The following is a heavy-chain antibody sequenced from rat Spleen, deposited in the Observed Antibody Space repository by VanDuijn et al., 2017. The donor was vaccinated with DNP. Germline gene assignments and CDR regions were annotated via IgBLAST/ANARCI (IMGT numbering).Heavy chain of an antibody. D-gene: IGHD1-11*01. J-gene: IGHJ2*01. CDR2: ISYSGST. V-gene: IGHV3-1*01. Sequence: EVQLQESGPGLVKPSQSLSLTCSVTGYSITSAYRWNWIRKFPGNKMEWIGHISYSGSTGYNPSLKSRISITRDTSKNQFFLQLNSVSTEDTATYYCARWTTEGMGFDYWGQGVMVTVSS. CDR1: GYSITSAY. CDR3: ARWTTEGMGFDY.